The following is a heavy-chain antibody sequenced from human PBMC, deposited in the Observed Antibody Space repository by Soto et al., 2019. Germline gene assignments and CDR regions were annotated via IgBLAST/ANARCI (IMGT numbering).Heavy chain of an antibody. J-gene: IGHJ6*03. CDR1: GFTLSGYA. Sequence: EVQLAESGGGLAQPGGSLRLSCAASGFTLSGYAMDWVRQAPGKGLEYVSGISSNGVGTYYANSVQGRFTISRDNSKNKVYLQMGTLTPEDMAVYYFARRARPDFSYMDVWGKGATVTGS. D-gene: IGHD6-6*01. CDR3: ARRARPDFSYMDV. V-gene: IGHV3-64*01. CDR2: ISSNGVGT.